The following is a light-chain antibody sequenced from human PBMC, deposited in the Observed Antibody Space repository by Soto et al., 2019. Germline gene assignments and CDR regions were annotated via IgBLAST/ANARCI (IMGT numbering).Light chain of an antibody. CDR1: QSVLYSSNNKNY. Sequence: DIVMTQSPDSLAVSLGERATINCKSSQSVLYSSNNKNYLAWYQRKPGQSPKLLIYWASTRESGVPDRFSGSGSGTDFTLTISSLQAEDVAVYYCQQYYSTPLTFGPGTKVDIK. V-gene: IGKV4-1*01. CDR3: QQYYSTPLT. CDR2: WAS. J-gene: IGKJ3*01.